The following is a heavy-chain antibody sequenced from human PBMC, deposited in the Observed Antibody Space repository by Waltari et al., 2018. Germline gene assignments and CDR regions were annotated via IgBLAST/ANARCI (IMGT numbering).Heavy chain of an antibody. J-gene: IGHJ6*03. CDR1: GGTFSSYA. CDR2: IIPILGIA. Sequence: QVQLVQSGAEVKKPGSSVKVSCKASGGTFSSYAISWVRQAPGQGLEWRGGIIPILGIANYAPKVPGRVTITADKSTSTAYMELSSLRSEDTAVYYCASYYDFWSGSGGNYSYYYYMDVWGKGTTVTVSS. D-gene: IGHD3-3*01. V-gene: IGHV1-69*10. CDR3: ASYYDFWSGSGGNYSYYYYMDV.